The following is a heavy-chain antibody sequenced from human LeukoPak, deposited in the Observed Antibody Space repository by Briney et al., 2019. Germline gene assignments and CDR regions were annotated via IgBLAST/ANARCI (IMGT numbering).Heavy chain of an antibody. D-gene: IGHD2-15*01. Sequence: PSGTLSLTCAVYGGSFSGYYWSWIRQPPGKGLEWIGEINHSGSTNYNPSLKSRVTISVDTSKNQFSLKLSSVTAADTAVYYCARARLGYCSGGKCQAFDYWGQGTLVTVSS. J-gene: IGHJ4*02. V-gene: IGHV4-34*01. CDR3: ARARLGYCSGGKCQAFDY. CDR1: GGSFSGYY. CDR2: INHSGST.